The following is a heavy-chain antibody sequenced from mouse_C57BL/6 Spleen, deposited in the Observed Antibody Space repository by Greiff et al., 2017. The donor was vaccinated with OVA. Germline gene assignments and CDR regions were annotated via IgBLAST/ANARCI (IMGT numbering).Heavy chain of an antibody. CDR3: ARAGVGNFDY. D-gene: IGHD1-1*02. J-gene: IGHJ2*01. CDR1: GYTFTDYY. V-gene: IGHV1-26*01. CDR2: INPNNGGT. Sequence: EVQLQQSGPELVKPGASVKISCKASGYTFTDYYMNWVKQSHGKSLEWIGDINPNNGGTSYNQQFKGKATLTVDKSSSTAYMELRSLTSEDSAVYYCARAGVGNFDYWGQGTTLTVSS.